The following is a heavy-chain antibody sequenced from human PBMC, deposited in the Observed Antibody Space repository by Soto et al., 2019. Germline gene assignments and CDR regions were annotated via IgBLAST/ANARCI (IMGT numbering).Heavy chain of an antibody. CDR1: GYVISSGYY. CDR2: IYHPGST. D-gene: IGHD3-22*01. V-gene: IGHV4-38-2*01. Sequence: SETLPLTCAGSGYVISSGYYWSWLRHPPRKGLAWIGIIYHPGSTSYNPSLNLRVTLSIDMTSSHVSLILNSVTAADTAVYYCARVGPWVPYYYDSSPCTCENWFDPWGQGTLVTVSS. J-gene: IGHJ5*02. CDR3: ARVGPWVPYYYDSSPCTCENWFDP.